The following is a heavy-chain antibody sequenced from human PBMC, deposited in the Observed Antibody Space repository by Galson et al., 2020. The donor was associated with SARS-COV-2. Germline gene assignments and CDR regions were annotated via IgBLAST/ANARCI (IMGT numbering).Heavy chain of an antibody. CDR2: FDPEDGET. CDR3: ATGVAAAGTPSYYYYYYGMDV. Sequence: GESLKISCKVSGYTLTELSMHWVRQAPGKGLEWMGGFDPEDGETIYAQKFQGRVTMTEDTSTDTAYMELSSLRSEDTAVYYCATGVAAAGTPSYYYYYYGMDVWGQGTTVTVSS. V-gene: IGHV1-24*01. CDR1: GYTLTELS. D-gene: IGHD6-13*01. J-gene: IGHJ6*02.